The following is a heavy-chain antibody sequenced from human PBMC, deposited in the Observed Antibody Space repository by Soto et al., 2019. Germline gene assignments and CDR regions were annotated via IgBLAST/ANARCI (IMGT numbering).Heavy chain of an antibody. CDR1: GYTLTSYG. CDR2: ISPYNGNT. V-gene: IGHV1-18*01. J-gene: IGHJ4*02. Sequence: QVQLVQSRAEVKKPGASVKVSYKASGYTLTSYGISWVRQAPGQGLEWVGWISPYNGNTNHAQKLQDRVTLTTDTSTSTAYMELRSLRPDDTAVYYCARADFDFWSGYSPFDYWGQGTLVTVSS. D-gene: IGHD3-3*01. CDR3: ARADFDFWSGYSPFDY.